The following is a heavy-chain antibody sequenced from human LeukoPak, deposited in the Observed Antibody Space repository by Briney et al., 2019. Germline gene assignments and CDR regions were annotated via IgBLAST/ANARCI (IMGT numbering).Heavy chain of an antibody. D-gene: IGHD2-2*01. Sequence: PGGSLRLSCAASGFTFSSYSMNWVRQAPGKGLEWVSYISSSSSTIYYADSVKGRFTISRDNAKNSLYLQMNSLRAEDTAVYYCARVTRSSTSCSDYWGQGTLVTVSS. CDR2: ISSSSSTI. J-gene: IGHJ4*02. CDR3: ARVTRSSTSCSDY. CDR1: GFTFSSYS. V-gene: IGHV3-48*01.